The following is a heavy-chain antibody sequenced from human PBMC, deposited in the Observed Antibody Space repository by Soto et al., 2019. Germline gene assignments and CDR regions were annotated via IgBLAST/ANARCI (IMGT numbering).Heavy chain of an antibody. CDR3: ATLTV. J-gene: IGHJ6*02. CDR2: IIPIFGKT. Sequence: QVQLVQSGAEVKRPGSSVKVSCKASGDTFSSYAFSWVRQAPGQGLEWMGGIIPIFGKTNYAQKFQGRVTITADESTSPAYMELSSLISDDTDVYYCATLTVWGQGTTVTVSS. V-gene: IGHV1-69*12. CDR1: GDTFSSYA.